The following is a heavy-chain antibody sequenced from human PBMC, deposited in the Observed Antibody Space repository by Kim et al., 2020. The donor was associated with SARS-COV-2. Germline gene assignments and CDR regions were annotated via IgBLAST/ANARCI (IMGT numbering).Heavy chain of an antibody. CDR1: GYTFTTYP. Sequence: ASVKVSCKASGYTFTTYPIHWVRQAPGQRLEWMGWVNPANDQTKYSQKFQGRITISRDTSANTAYMELSSLTSKDTAVYYCARDMNPTAYDDWGLGLLVT. D-gene: IGHD5-12*01. J-gene: IGHJ4*02. V-gene: IGHV1-3*01. CDR3: ARDMNPTAYDD. CDR2: VNPANDQT.